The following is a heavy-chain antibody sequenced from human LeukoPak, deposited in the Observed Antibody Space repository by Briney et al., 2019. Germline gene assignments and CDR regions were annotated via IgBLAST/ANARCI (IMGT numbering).Heavy chain of an antibody. Sequence: GGSLRLSCAASGFTFSSYGMHWVRQAPGKGLEWVAVISYDGSNKYYADSVKGRFTISRDNSKNTLYLQMNSLRAEDTAVYYCARGYSSSWYDYYYYGMDVWGQGTTVTVSS. CDR3: ARGYSSSWYDYYYYGMDV. CDR2: ISYDGSNK. V-gene: IGHV3-30*03. J-gene: IGHJ6*02. CDR1: GFTFSSYG. D-gene: IGHD6-13*01.